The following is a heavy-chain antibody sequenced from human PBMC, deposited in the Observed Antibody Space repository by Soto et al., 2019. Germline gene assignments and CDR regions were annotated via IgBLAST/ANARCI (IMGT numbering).Heavy chain of an antibody. CDR2: ISSSGSYR. Sequence: PGGSLRLSCAASGFTFSDYYMSWIRQAPGKGLEWVSYISSSGSYRNYADSVKGRFTISRDNARNSVYLQMNSLGPEDTAVYYCASARHIGPWGQGTLVTVSS. J-gene: IGHJ5*02. D-gene: IGHD2-21*01. CDR1: GFTFSDYY. V-gene: IGHV3-11*06. CDR3: ASARHIGP.